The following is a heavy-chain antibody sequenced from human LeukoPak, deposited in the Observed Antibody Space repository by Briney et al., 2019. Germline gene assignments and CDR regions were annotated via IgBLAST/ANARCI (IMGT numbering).Heavy chain of an antibody. V-gene: IGHV1-2*02. D-gene: IGHD6-25*01. Sequence: GASVKVSCKASGYTFTGYYMHWVRQAPGQGLEWMGWINPNSGGTNYAQKFQGRVTMTRDTSISTAYMELSRLRPDDTAVYYCASLQLGIIAAAESIDYWGQGTLVTVSS. CDR3: ASLQLGIIAAAESIDY. CDR2: INPNSGGT. CDR1: GYTFTGYY. J-gene: IGHJ4*02.